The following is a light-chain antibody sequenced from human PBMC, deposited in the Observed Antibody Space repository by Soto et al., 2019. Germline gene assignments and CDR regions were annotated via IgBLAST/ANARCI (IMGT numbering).Light chain of an antibody. V-gene: IGKV3-15*01. J-gene: IGKJ1*01. Sequence: EIVLTQSPATLSGSPGEGGTLSCRASESIVSNLPWYQQKPGQAPRLLISGPFTRATGIPARFRGSGSGPAFTLTITSLQSEDFAVHYCQQYTTWPHTFGQGTKVDIK. CDR1: ESIVSN. CDR3: QQYTTWPHT. CDR2: GPF.